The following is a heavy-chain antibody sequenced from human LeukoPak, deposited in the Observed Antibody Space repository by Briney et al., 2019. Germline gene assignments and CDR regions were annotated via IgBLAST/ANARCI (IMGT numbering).Heavy chain of an antibody. CDR2: IGTAGDT. V-gene: IGHV3-13*01. D-gene: IGHD6-13*01. Sequence: GGSPRLSCAASGFTFSSYDMHWVRQATGKGLEWVSAIGTAGDTYYPGSVKGRFTISRENAKNSLYLQMNSLRAGDTAVYYCARLATGYSSSWYFDYWGQGTLVTVSS. J-gene: IGHJ4*02. CDR1: GFTFSSYD. CDR3: ARLATGYSSSWYFDY.